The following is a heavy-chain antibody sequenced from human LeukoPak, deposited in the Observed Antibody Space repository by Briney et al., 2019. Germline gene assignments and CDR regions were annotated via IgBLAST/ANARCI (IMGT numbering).Heavy chain of an antibody. Sequence: GGSLRLSCAASGFTFSSYWMSWVRQAPGKGLEWVAVISYDGSNKYYADSVKGRFTISRDNSKNTLYLQMNSLRAEDTAVYYCAKDLGSSGWYIDYWGQGTLVTVSS. D-gene: IGHD6-19*01. V-gene: IGHV3-30*18. CDR1: GFTFSSYW. CDR3: AKDLGSSGWYIDY. J-gene: IGHJ4*02. CDR2: ISYDGSNK.